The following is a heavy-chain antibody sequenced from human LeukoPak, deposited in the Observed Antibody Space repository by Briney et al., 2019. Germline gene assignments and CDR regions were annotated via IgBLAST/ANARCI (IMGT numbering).Heavy chain of an antibody. J-gene: IGHJ5*02. Sequence: SETLPLTCALHGGSCDNDYCSWIRQLPGKGLEWIGEIHPHGIYYYNSSLTSRVTISIDTSKSQFSLRLTSVTAADTAFYYCARGRDRSKAGDLWGQGSLVIVSS. V-gene: IGHV4-34*01. CDR3: ARGRDRSKAGDL. D-gene: IGHD5-24*01. CDR1: GGSCDNDY. CDR2: IHPHGIY.